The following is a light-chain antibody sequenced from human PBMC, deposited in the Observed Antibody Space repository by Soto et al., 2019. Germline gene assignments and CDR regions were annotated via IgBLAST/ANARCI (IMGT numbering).Light chain of an antibody. CDR2: EVS. CDR3: SSRTTSNPYV. J-gene: IGLJ1*01. Sequence: QSALTQPASVSGSPGQSITISCTGTSSDIGAYNSVSWYQQHPCKAPKLMIYEVSNRPSGVSNRFSAAKSGNTASLTISGLQAEDAADYYCSSRTTSNPYVFGPGTKVPVL. V-gene: IGLV2-14*01. CDR1: SSDIGAYNS.